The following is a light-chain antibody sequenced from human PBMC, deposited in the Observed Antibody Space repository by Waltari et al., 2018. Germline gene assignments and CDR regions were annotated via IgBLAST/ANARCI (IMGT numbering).Light chain of an antibody. CDR2: DVT. J-gene: IGLJ2*01. CDR3: CSYAGSSTPVV. Sequence: QSALTQPASVSGSPGQSITISCTGTNSDVGYYYFVSWYQQHPVKAPKLMIYDVTNRPSGVSNRFSGSKSGNTASLTISGLQAEDEADYYCCSYAGSSTPVVFGGGTKLTVL. V-gene: IGLV2-23*02. CDR1: NSDVGYYYF.